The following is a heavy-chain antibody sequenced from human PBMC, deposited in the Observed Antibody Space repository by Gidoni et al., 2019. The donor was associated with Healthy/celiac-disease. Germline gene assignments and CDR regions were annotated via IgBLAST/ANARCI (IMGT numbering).Heavy chain of an antibody. Sequence: EVQLVESGGGLIQPGGSLRLSCAASGFTVRSNYMSWVRQAPGKGLELVSVIYSGGSTYYADSVKGRFTISRDNSKNTLYLQMNSLRAEDTAVYYCARDSSSSSEDDAFDIWGQGTMVTVSS. CDR2: IYSGGST. D-gene: IGHD6-6*01. J-gene: IGHJ3*02. CDR1: GFTVRSNY. V-gene: IGHV3-53*01. CDR3: ARDSSSSSEDDAFDI.